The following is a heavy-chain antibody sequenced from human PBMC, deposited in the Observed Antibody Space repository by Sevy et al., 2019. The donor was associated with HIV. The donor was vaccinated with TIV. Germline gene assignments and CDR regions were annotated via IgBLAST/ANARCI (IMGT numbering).Heavy chain of an antibody. CDR2: INHSGST. V-gene: IGHV4-34*01. CDR1: GGSFSGYY. J-gene: IGHJ1*01. D-gene: IGHD6-19*01. Sequence: SETLSLTCAVYGGSFSGYYWSWIRQPPGKGLECIGEINHSGSTNYNPSHKSRVTISVDTSKNQFSLKLSSVTAADTAVYYCARGGQQWLVRGSYFQLWGQGTLVTVSS. CDR3: ARGGQQWLVRGSYFQL.